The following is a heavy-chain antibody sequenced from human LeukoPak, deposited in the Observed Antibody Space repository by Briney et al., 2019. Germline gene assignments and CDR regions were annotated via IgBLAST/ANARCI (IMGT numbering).Heavy chain of an antibody. CDR2: ISYDGSNK. Sequence: GGSLRLSCAASGLTFSSYAMHWVRQAPGKGLEWVAVISYDGSNKYYADSVKGRFTISRDNSKNTLYLQMNSLRAEDTAVYYCARQLSHRDGYNYWGQGTLVTVSS. D-gene: IGHD5-24*01. J-gene: IGHJ4*02. CDR1: GLTFSSYA. V-gene: IGHV3-30*14. CDR3: ARQLSHRDGYNY.